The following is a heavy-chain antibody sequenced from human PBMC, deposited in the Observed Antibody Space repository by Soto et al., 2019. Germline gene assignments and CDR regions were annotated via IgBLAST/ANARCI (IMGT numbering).Heavy chain of an antibody. CDR2: IDPSDSYT. J-gene: IGHJ6*02. Sequence: GESLKISCKGSGYSFTSYWISWVRQMPGKGLEWMGRIDPSDSYTNYSPSFQGHVTISADKSISTAYPQWSSLKASDTAMYYCARQGVEQWLVYYYYGMDVWGQGTPVTVYS. D-gene: IGHD6-19*01. CDR3: ARQGVEQWLVYYYYGMDV. CDR1: GYSFTSYW. V-gene: IGHV5-10-1*01.